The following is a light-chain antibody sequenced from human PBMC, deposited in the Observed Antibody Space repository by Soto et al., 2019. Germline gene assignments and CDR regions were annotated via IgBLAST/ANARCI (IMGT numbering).Light chain of an antibody. J-gene: IGKJ2*01. CDR2: DAA. CDR3: QKSGT. CDR1: QSVSNF. Sequence: EIVLTQSPVTLSVSPGERATLSCRASQSVSNFLAWYQQKPGQAPRLLIYDAAKRATGIPARFSGSGSGTDFTLTISSLEPEYSAVYYCQKSGTFGQGTKLEIK. V-gene: IGKV3-11*01.